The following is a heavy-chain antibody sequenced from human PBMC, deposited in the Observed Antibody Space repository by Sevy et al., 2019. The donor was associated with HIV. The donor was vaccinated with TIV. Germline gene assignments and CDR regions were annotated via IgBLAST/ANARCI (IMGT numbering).Heavy chain of an antibody. CDR2: INPSGGST. V-gene: IGHV1-46*01. J-gene: IGHJ5*02. D-gene: IGHD4-4*01. CDR1: GYTFTSYY. Sequence: ASVKVSCKASGYTFTSYYMHWVRQAPGQGLEWMGIINPSGGSTSYAQKFQGRVTMTRDTSTSTVYMELSSLRSEDTAVYYCARVGTDYSKYNWFDPWGQGTLVTVSS. CDR3: ARVGTDYSKYNWFDP.